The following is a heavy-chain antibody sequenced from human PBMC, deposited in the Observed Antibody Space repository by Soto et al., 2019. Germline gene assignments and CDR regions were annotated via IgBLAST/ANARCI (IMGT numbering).Heavy chain of an antibody. CDR2: ISGSGHST. Sequence: LRLSCAASGFSFSNYAMSWVRQAPGKGLEWVSTISGSGHSTYYADSVRGRFTFSRDNSKNTLYLQMNSLRAEDTAVYYCAKDRDHYYYYYGMDVWGQGTAVTVSS. J-gene: IGHJ6*02. CDR1: GFSFSNYA. CDR3: AKDRDHYYYYYGMDV. V-gene: IGHV3-23*01.